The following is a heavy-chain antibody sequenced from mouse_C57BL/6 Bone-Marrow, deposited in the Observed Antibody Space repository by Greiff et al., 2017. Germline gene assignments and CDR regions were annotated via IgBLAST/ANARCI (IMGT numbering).Heavy chain of an antibody. Sequence: EVQGVESGGGLVKPGGSLKLSCAASGFTFSDYGMHWVRQAPEKGLEWVAYISSGSSTIYYADTVKGRFTIARDNAKNTLYLQMSSLKSEDTAMYYCARRGTVGYAMDYWGQGTSVTVSS. D-gene: IGHD1-1*01. CDR2: ISSGSSTI. V-gene: IGHV5-17*03. CDR1: GFTFSDYG. CDR3: ARRGTVGYAMDY. J-gene: IGHJ4*01.